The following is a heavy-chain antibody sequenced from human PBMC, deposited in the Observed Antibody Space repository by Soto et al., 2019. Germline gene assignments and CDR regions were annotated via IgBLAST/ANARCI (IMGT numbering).Heavy chain of an antibody. CDR2: MNPNSGNT. J-gene: IGHJ3*02. CDR3: ARGQRDYYDSSGYYSHAFDI. Sequence: GASVKVSCKASGYTFTSYDINWVRQATGQGLEWMGWMNPNSGNTGYAQKFQGRVTMTRNTSISTAYMELSSLRSEDTAVYYCARGQRDYYDSSGYYSHAFDIWGQGTMVTVSS. V-gene: IGHV1-8*01. CDR1: GYTFTSYD. D-gene: IGHD3-22*01.